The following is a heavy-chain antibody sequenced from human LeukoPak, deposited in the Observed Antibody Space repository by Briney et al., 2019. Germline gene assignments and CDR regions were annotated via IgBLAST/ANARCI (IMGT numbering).Heavy chain of an antibody. CDR3: AKDRELRYFDWISYYFDY. D-gene: IGHD3-9*01. V-gene: IGHV3-53*01. J-gene: IGHJ4*02. CDR1: GFTVSSNY. Sequence: PGGSLRLSCAASGFTVSSNYMSWVRQAPGKGLEWVSVIYSGGSTYYADSVKGRFTISRDNAKNPLYLQMNSLRAEDTAVYYCAKDRELRYFDWISYYFDYWGQGTLVTVSS. CDR2: IYSGGST.